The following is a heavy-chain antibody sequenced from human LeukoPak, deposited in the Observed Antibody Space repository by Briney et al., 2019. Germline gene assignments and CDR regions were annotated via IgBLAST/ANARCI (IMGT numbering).Heavy chain of an antibody. CDR1: GGSISSSSYY. CDR2: IYYSGST. CDR3: ARDKYDYGDYLDY. V-gene: IGHV4-39*02. D-gene: IGHD4-17*01. Sequence: TSETLSLTCTVSGGSISSSSYYWGWIRQPPGKGLEWIGSIYYSGSTYYNPSLKSRVTISVDTSKNQFSLKLSSVTAADTAVYYCARDKYDYGDYLDYWGQGTLVTVSS. J-gene: IGHJ4*02.